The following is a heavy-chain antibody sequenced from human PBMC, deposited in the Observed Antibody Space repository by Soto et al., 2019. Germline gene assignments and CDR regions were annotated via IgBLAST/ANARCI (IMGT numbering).Heavy chain of an antibody. V-gene: IGHV3-33*01. CDR3: ARDNIRRATRLDY. CDR1: GFSFATHG. J-gene: IGHJ4*02. CDR2: IYYDASNK. Sequence: PLWSLRLSCTVSGFSFATHGMHCVRQAPGKGLEWVAVIYYDASNKYYTDYVKGRFTISTDNSKNTLYLQMMSLRTEDTGMYYCARDNIRRATRLDYWGQGTLVTVSS.